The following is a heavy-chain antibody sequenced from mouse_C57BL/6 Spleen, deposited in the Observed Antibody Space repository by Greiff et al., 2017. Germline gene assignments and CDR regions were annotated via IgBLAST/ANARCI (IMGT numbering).Heavy chain of an antibody. CDR2: IYPGAGDT. Sequence: QVQLKASGAELVKPGASVKISCKASGYAFSRYWMNWVKQRTGKGLEWIGQIYPGAGDTNYNGKYKGKATLTADKSSSKASMPLSSMTSEDSAVYFCARSYGKGTWFAYWGPGTLVTVSA. CDR1: GYAFSRYW. V-gene: IGHV1-80*01. CDR3: ARSYGKGTWFAY. J-gene: IGHJ3*01. D-gene: IGHD2-1*01.